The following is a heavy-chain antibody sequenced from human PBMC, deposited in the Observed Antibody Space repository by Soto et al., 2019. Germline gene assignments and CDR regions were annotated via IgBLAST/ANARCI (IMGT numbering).Heavy chain of an antibody. CDR1: GFTFDYYW. Sequence: PGRSLRLSCAASGFTFDYYWMHCFRQVPGKGLLWVSHIQNDASLTTYADSVKGRFIISRDNAKNTLYLQMNGLRVEDTAVYFCVRGQRGGFDLWGQGTMVTVS. CDR3: VRGQRGGFDL. CDR2: IQNDASLT. J-gene: IGHJ3*01. D-gene: IGHD2-15*01. V-gene: IGHV3-74*01.